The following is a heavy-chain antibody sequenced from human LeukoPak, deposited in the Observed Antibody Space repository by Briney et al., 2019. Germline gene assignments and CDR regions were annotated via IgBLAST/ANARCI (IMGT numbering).Heavy chain of an antibody. CDR2: IRFDGSIK. J-gene: IGHJ4*02. CDR1: GFTFSDYG. Sequence: PGGSLRLSCAASGFTFSDYGMVWVRQAPGKGLEWVAFIRFDGSIKYYTDSVKDRFTVSRDNFKNTLYLQMNSLRREDTAVYYCAKKSYGSENADYWGEGTLVTVSS. D-gene: IGHD3-10*01. V-gene: IGHV3-30*02. CDR3: AKKSYGSENADY.